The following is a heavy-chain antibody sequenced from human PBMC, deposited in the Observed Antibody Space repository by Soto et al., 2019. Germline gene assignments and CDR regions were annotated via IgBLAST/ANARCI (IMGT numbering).Heavy chain of an antibody. Sequence: SGPTLVNPTQTLTLTCTFSGFSLNTSGMCVSWIRQPPGKALEWLALIDWDDDKYYSTSLGTRLTISKDTSKNQVGLTMTNMDPVDTATYYCARIYTGPMMDHDAFDIWGQGTMVTVSS. CDR1: GFSLNTSGMC. D-gene: IGHD2-2*02. V-gene: IGHV2-70*01. J-gene: IGHJ3*02. CDR2: IDWDDDK. CDR3: ARIYTGPMMDHDAFDI.